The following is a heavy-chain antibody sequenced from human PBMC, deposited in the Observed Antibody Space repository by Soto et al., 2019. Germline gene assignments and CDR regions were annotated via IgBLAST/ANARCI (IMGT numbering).Heavy chain of an antibody. V-gene: IGHV4-34*01. D-gene: IGHD3-10*01. CDR1: GGSFSGYY. J-gene: IGHJ5*02. Sequence: SETLSLTCAVYGGSFSGYYWSWIRQPPGKGLEWIGEINNSGSTNYNTSLKSRVTISVDTSKNQFSLKLSSVTAADTAVYYCARGPYGSGSYNWFDPWGQGTLVTVSS. CDR2: INNSGST. CDR3: ARGPYGSGSYNWFDP.